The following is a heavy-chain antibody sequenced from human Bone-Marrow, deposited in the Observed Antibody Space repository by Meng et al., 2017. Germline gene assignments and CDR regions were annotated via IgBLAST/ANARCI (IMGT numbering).Heavy chain of an antibody. CDR3: ARDHGGGVSGRISYGLDV. D-gene: IGHD4-23*01. J-gene: IGHJ6*02. V-gene: IGHV3-53*01. CDR1: GFSVGNTY. Sequence: GESLKISCVASGFSVGNTYMSWVRQAPGKGLEWVAVIHTGGDTDYADAVKGRFTISRDTSKNVLSLQMNSLRTEDTAMYYCARDHGGGVSGRISYGLDVWGQGTMVTVSS. CDR2: IHTGGDT.